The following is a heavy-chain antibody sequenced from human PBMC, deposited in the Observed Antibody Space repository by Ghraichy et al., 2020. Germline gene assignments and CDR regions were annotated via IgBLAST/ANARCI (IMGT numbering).Heavy chain of an antibody. D-gene: IGHD5-12*01. CDR2: INEDGTYQ. J-gene: IGHJ4*02. Sequence: GGSLRLSCAASGFTFSQHAMSWVRQAPGKGPQCVANINEDGTYQYYVDSVSGRFTISRDNAKNSLSLQMNSLRVDDTAVYYCATGRWLDSWGQGTLVTVSS. CDR1: GFTFSQHA. CDR3: ATGRWLDS. V-gene: IGHV3-7*03.